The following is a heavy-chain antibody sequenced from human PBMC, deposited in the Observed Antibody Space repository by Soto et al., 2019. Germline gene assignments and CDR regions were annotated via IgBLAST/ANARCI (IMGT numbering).Heavy chain of an antibody. CDR1: GGSISSYY. CDR2: IYYSGST. D-gene: IGHD3-10*01. CDR3: ARVLTMVRGVIIEGDNWFDP. Sequence: PSETLSLTCTVSGGSISSYYWSWIRQPPGKGLEWIGYIYYSGSTNYNPSLKSRVTISVDTSKNQFSLKLSSVTAADTAVYYCARVLTMVRGVIIEGDNWFDPWGPGTLVTVS. V-gene: IGHV4-59*01. J-gene: IGHJ5*02.